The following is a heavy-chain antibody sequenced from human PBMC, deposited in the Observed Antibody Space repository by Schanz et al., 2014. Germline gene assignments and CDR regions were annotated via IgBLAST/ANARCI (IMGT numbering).Heavy chain of an antibody. J-gene: IGHJ4*02. V-gene: IGHV3-23*01. Sequence: EVHLSESGGGLVQPGGSLRLSCAASGFSFGTYAMSWVRQAPGKGLLWVSSISGTGGDDTYYADSVKGRFTISRDNSKNTLFLQMNSLRAEDTAVYYCARKVVATIGGYYDNWGQGTLVIVSS. D-gene: IGHD5-12*01. CDR3: ARKVVATIGGYYDN. CDR2: ISGTGGDDT. CDR1: GFSFGTYA.